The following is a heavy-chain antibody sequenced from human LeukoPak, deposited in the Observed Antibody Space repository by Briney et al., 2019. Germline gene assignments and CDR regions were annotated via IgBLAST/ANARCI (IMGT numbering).Heavy chain of an antibody. CDR3: AKGKDTLNPYWYFYV. J-gene: IGHJ2*01. CDR1: GFSLDDYA. CDR2: INWSGVST. V-gene: IGHV3-20*04. Sequence: GGSLRLSCAASGFSLDDYAMSWVRKAPGKGLEWVSGINWSGVSTGYADSVKGRFTIPRDNTKNSLFLQLNSLRAEDTAFYYCAKGKDTLNPYWYFYVWGRGTLVSVSS. D-gene: IGHD5-18*01.